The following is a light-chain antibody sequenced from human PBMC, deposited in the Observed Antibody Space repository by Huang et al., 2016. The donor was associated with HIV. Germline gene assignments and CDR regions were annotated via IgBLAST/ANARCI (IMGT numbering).Light chain of an antibody. Sequence: EIVLTQSPATLSLSPGESATLSCWASQSVGTYLAWYQQRPGQAPRLLIYDVSNRATGSPDRFSGSGSGTDFTLTISSLEPEDFAVYYCQQRSEWFTFGPGTKVDMK. CDR2: DVS. J-gene: IGKJ3*01. V-gene: IGKV3-11*01. CDR3: QQRSEWFT. CDR1: QSVGTY.